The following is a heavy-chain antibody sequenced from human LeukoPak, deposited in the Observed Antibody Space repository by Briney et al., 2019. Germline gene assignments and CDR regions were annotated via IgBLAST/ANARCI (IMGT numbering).Heavy chain of an antibody. CDR3: AIRGTSGAFDP. Sequence: ASVTVSFKVSGYTLTELSMHWVRQAPGKGLEWMGGFNPEDGETTYAQKFQGRVTMTEDTSTDTAYMGLSSLRSEDTAVYYCAIRGTSGAFDPWGQGTLVTVSS. V-gene: IGHV1-24*01. D-gene: IGHD2-15*01. J-gene: IGHJ5*02. CDR1: GYTLTELS. CDR2: FNPEDGET.